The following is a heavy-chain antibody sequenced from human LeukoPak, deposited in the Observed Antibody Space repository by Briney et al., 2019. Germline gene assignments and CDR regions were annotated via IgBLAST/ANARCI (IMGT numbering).Heavy chain of an antibody. V-gene: IGHV3-21*01. CDR2: ISTSSSYI. D-gene: IGHD6-13*01. CDR3: ARDVGIAAAGDY. Sequence: GGSLRFSCAASGFTFSTYTMNWVRQAPGEGLKWVSSISTSSSYIYYADSVKGRFTISRGNAKNSLYLQMNSLRVEDTAVYYCARDVGIAAAGDYWGQGTLVTVSS. CDR1: GFTFSTYT. J-gene: IGHJ4*02.